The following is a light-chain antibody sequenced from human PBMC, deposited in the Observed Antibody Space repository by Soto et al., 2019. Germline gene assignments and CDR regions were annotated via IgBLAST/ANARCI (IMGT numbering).Light chain of an antibody. Sequence: ENVMTQSPGTLSLSPGERATLSCRASQSVSTNYVAWYQQKPGQAPRLLIYGASSRASGIPDRFRGSGSGTDFTLTISRLEPEDFAAYYCQQYANSHGTFGQGTKVDIK. V-gene: IGKV3-20*01. CDR2: GAS. CDR1: QSVSTNY. CDR3: QQYANSHGT. J-gene: IGKJ1*01.